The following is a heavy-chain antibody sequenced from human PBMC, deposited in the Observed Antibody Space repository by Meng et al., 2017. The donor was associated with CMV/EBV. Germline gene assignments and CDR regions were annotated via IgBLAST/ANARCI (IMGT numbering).Heavy chain of an antibody. CDR3: ARAIREGVTHHQYYFDY. CDR2: IIPILGIA. V-gene: IGHV1-69*10. J-gene: IGHJ4*02. Sequence: SVKVSCKASGGTFSSYAISWVRQAPGQGLEWMGGIIPILGIANYAQKFQGRVTITADKSTSTAYMELSSLRPEDTAVYYCARAIREGVTHHQYYFDYWGQGTLVTVSS. CDR1: GGTFSSYA. D-gene: IGHD4-23*01.